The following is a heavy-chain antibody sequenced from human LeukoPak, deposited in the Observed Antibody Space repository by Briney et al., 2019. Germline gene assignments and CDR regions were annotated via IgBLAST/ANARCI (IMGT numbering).Heavy chain of an antibody. CDR1: GFIFSSYA. CDR3: AKDRGYNWNDLANWFDP. J-gene: IGHJ5*02. D-gene: IGHD1-1*01. CDR2: ITGSGVGT. V-gene: IGHV3-23*01. Sequence: PGGSLRLSCAASGFIFSSYAMTWVRQAPGKGPEWVSAITGSGVGTYYADSVKGRFTISRDNSKNTLYLQMNSLRAEDTAVYYCAKDRGYNWNDLANWFDPWGQGTLVTVSS.